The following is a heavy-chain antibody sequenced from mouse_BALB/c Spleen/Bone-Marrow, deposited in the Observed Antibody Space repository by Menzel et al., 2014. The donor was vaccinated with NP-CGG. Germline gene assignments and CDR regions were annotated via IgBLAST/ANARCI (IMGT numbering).Heavy chain of an antibody. CDR3: ARWNGYYAMDY. V-gene: IGHV3-1*02. Sequence: EVKLQESGPALVKPSQSLSLPCTVTGYSITSGYSWHWIRQFPGNTLEWMGYIHYSGGTNYNPSLKSRISITRDTSKNQFFLQLNSVTTEDTATYYCARWNGYYAMDYWGQGTSVTVSS. D-gene: IGHD1-2*01. CDR2: IHYSGGT. CDR1: GYSITSGYS. J-gene: IGHJ4*01.